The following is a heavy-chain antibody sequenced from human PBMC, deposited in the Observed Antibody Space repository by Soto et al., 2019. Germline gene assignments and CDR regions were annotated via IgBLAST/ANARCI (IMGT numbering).Heavy chain of an antibody. Sequence: PSETRSLTCTVSGGAISSYYWSWIRQPPGKGLEWIGYIYYSGSTNYNPSLKSRVTISVDTSKNQFSLRLSSVTAADTAVYYCARRYGDCFDYWGQGTLVTVS. D-gene: IGHD4-17*01. J-gene: IGHJ4*02. CDR3: ARRYGDCFDY. CDR2: IYYSGST. CDR1: GGAISSYY. V-gene: IGHV4-59*08.